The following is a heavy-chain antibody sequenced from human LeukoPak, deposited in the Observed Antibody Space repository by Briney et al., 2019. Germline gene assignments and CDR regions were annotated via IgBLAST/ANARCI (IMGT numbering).Heavy chain of an antibody. CDR1: GFTFSSYW. V-gene: IGHV3-7*01. CDR2: IKQDGSEK. Sequence: PGGSLRLSCAASGFTFSSYWMSWVRQAPGKGLEWVVNIKQDGSEKYYVDSVKGRFTISRDNAKNSLYLQMNSLRAEDTAVYYCAREERGHYVYSSSWFIYCDYWGQGTLVTVSS. CDR3: AREERGHYVYSSSWFIYCDY. J-gene: IGHJ4*02. D-gene: IGHD6-13*01.